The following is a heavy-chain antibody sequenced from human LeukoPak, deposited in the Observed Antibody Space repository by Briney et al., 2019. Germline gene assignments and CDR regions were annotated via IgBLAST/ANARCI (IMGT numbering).Heavy chain of an antibody. D-gene: IGHD3-10*01. CDR2: IYYSGST. CDR1: GGSVSSGSYY. V-gene: IGHV4-61*01. Sequence: SETLSLTCTVSGGSVSSGSYYWSWIRQPPGKGLEWIGYIYYSGSTNYNPSLKSRVTISVDTSKNQFSLKLSSVTAADTAVYYCALGGSWAGYGAFDIWGQGTMVTVSS. J-gene: IGHJ3*02. CDR3: ALGGSWAGYGAFDI.